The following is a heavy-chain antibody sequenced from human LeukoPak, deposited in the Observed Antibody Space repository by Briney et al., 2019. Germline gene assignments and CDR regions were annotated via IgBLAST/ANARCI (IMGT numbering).Heavy chain of an antibody. D-gene: IGHD3-10*01. CDR2: IYHRGSA. V-gene: IGHV4-59*01. Sequence: SETLSLTCTVSGDSISSYYWTWIRQPPGKGLEWIGYIYHRGSANYNPSLKSRLSISVDTSKDQFSLTLSSVTAADAAVYYCARAGDYYVSGSYLGHWGQGTPVTVSS. CDR1: GDSISSYY. J-gene: IGHJ4*02. CDR3: ARAGDYYVSGSYLGH.